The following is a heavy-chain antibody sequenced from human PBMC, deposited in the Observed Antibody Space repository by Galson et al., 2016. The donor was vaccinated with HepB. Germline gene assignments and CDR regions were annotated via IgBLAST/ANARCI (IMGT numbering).Heavy chain of an antibody. Sequence: SETLSLTCTVSGGSMSSRNYYWGWIRQPPGKGLEWIGNIHYSGTTHYSPSLRSRVTISVDTSKNQFSLKASDTAMYFCARIKGIQDILTGDDAFDVWGQGTMVTVSS. CDR2: IHYSGTT. CDR1: GGSMSSRNYY. CDR3: ARIKGIQDILTGDDAFDV. V-gene: IGHV4-39*07. D-gene: IGHD3-9*01. J-gene: IGHJ3*01.